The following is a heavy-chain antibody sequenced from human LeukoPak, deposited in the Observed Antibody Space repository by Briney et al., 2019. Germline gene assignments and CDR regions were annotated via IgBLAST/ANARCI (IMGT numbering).Heavy chain of an antibody. V-gene: IGHV1-69*06. CDR2: IIPIFGTA. D-gene: IGHD3-16*01. CDR3: ARAFWGWSKSNMAPGGHFDY. CDR1: GGTFSSYA. J-gene: IGHJ4*02. Sequence: AVKVSCKASGGTFSSYAISWVRQAPGQGLEWMGGIIPIFGTANYAQKFQGRVTITADKSTSTAYMELSSLRSEDTAVYYCARAFWGWSKSNMAPGGHFDYWGQGTLVTVSS.